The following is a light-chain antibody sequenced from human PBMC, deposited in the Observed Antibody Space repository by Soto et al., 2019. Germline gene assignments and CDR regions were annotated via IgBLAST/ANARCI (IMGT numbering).Light chain of an antibody. J-gene: IGKJ1*01. CDR2: GAS. CDR3: QQMRT. Sequence: EIVLTQSPGTLSFSPGERATLSCRASQSVSSNYLAWYQQRPGQAPRLLIHGASSRATGIPDRFSGSGSGTDFIRTISRLEPEDFAVYYCQQMRTFGQRTKVEFK. V-gene: IGKV3-20*01. CDR1: QSVSSNY.